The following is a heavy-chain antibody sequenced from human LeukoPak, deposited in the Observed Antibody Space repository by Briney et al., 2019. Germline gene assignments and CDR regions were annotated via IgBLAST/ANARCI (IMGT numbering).Heavy chain of an antibody. CDR1: GFTFSSYE. CDR2: ISSSGSTI. J-gene: IGHJ6*03. Sequence: GGSLRLSCAASGFTFSSYEMNWVRQAPGKGLEWVSYISSSGSTIYYADSVKGRFTISRDNAKNSLYLQMNSLRAEDTAFYYCATNTSRGPYYYYMDVWGKGTTVTVSS. CDR3: ATNTSRGPYYYYMDV. V-gene: IGHV3-48*03. D-gene: IGHD2-2*02.